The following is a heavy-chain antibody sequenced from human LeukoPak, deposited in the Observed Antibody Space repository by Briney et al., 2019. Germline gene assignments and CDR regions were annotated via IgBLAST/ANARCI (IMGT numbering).Heavy chain of an antibody. V-gene: IGHV3-53*01. J-gene: IGHJ4*02. CDR1: GFTVSSNS. Sequence: GGSLRLSCTVSGFTVSSNSMSWVRQAPGKGLEWVSFIYSDNTHYSDSVKGRFTISRDNSKNTLYLQMKSLRAEDTAVYYCARRAGAYSHPYDYWGPGTLVTVSS. CDR3: ARRAGAYSHPYDY. D-gene: IGHD4/OR15-4a*01. CDR2: IYSDNT.